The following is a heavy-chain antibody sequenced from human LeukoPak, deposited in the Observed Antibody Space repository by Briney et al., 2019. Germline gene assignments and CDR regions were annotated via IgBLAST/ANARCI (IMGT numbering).Heavy chain of an antibody. CDR1: GYTLTELS. D-gene: IGHD2-2*01. CDR3: ATDIVVVPALGLDV. J-gene: IGHJ6*02. V-gene: IGHV1-24*01. CDR2: FDPEDGET. Sequence: ASVKVSCKVSGYTLTELSMHWVRQAPGKGLEWMGGFDPEDGETIYAQKFQGRVTMTEDTSTDTAYMELSSLRSEDTAVYYCATDIVVVPALGLDVWGQGTTVTVSS.